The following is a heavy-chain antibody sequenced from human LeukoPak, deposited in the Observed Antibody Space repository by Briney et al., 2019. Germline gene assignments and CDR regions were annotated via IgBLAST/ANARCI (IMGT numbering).Heavy chain of an antibody. CDR3: TKDPNGDYVCAFDP. J-gene: IGHJ5*02. V-gene: IGHV3-23*01. CDR2: LTGSHGHT. CDR1: GFTSSSFA. Sequence: GGSLTLSCAASGFTSSSFAMTWVRQAPGEGLEWVSSLTGSHGHTHNTDPVKGPFTISRDNSQNTLYLQVNSLRAEDTAVYYCTKDPNGDYVCAFDPWGQGTLVTVSS. D-gene: IGHD4-17*01.